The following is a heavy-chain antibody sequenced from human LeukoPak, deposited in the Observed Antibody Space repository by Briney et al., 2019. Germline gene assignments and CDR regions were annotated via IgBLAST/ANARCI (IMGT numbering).Heavy chain of an antibody. CDR3: ASSLYSSSSPYYYYYMDV. Sequence: SETLSLTCAVYGGSFSGYYWSWIRQPPGKGLEWIGETNHSGSTNYNPSLKSRVTISVDTSKNQFSLKLSSVTAADTAVYYCASSLYSSSSPYYYYYMDVWGKGTTVTVSS. CDR1: GGSFSGYY. D-gene: IGHD6-6*01. CDR2: TNHSGST. V-gene: IGHV4-34*01. J-gene: IGHJ6*03.